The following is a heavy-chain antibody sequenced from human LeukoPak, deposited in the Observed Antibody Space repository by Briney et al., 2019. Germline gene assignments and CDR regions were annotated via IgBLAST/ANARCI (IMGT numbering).Heavy chain of an antibody. CDR1: GYTFTGYY. D-gene: IGHD3-22*01. CDR3: ARDHYYDSSGYYHY. V-gene: IGHV1-2*02. Sequence: GASVKVSCKASGYTFTGYYMHWVRQAPGQGLEWMGWINPNSGGTNYAQKFQARVTMTRDTSISTAYMELSRLRSDDTAVYYCARDHYYDSSGYYHYWGQGTLVTVSS. J-gene: IGHJ4*02. CDR2: INPNSGGT.